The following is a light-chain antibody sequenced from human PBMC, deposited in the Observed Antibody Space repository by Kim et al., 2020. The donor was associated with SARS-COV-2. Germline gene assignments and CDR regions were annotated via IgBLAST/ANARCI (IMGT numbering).Light chain of an antibody. Sequence: LAPGDRATPSCRARQSVSGSYVGWYQQKPGPAPRLPIYGSSTRATGIPDRFSGIGSGTDFTLTIRRLEPEDVAVYYCHHFDNSLYTFGPGTKLEI. CDR3: HHFDNSLYT. CDR1: QSVSGSY. J-gene: IGKJ2*01. V-gene: IGKV3-20*01. CDR2: GSS.